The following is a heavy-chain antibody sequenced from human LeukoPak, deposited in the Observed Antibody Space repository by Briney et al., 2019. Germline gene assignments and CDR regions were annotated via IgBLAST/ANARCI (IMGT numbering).Heavy chain of an antibody. D-gene: IGHD2-2*01. Sequence: GGSLRLSCAASGFTFSSYALSWVRQAPGKGLEWVSSIIGSGGSTFYADSVKGRFTISRDNSKNALYLHMNSLRAEDTAVYYCAKGGSASSYYYMDVWGKGTTVTASS. CDR3: AKGGSASSYYYMDV. V-gene: IGHV3-23*01. J-gene: IGHJ6*03. CDR2: IIGSGGST. CDR1: GFTFSSYA.